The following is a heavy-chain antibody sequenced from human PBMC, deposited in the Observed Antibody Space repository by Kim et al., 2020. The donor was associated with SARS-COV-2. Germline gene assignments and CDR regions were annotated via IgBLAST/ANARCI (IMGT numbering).Heavy chain of an antibody. CDR3: AASKTRSGSETYFNPHFDY. J-gene: IGHJ4*02. CDR2: INPSGGST. V-gene: IGHV1-46*01. Sequence: ASVKVSCKTSGYDFTSHFIHWVRQAPGHGLEWMGVINPSGGSTSYTQKFQGRVTMTRDMSTSTVYLELRSLMSEDTAVYYCAASKTRSGSETYFNPHFDYWGQGTLVTVSS. D-gene: IGHD3-9*01. CDR1: GYDFTSHF.